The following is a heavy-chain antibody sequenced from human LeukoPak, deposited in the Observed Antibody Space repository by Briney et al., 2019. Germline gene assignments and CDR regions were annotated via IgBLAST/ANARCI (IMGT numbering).Heavy chain of an antibody. Sequence: SETLSLTCAVYGGSFSGYYWSWIRQPPRKRLEWIGEINHSGSTNYNPSLKSRVTISVDTSKNQFSLKLSSVTAAATAVYYCARKKIWSGYYTHNWFDPWGQGTLVTVSS. CDR3: ARKKIWSGYYTHNWFDP. V-gene: IGHV4-34*01. D-gene: IGHD3-3*01. CDR2: INHSGST. J-gene: IGHJ5*02. CDR1: GGSFSGYY.